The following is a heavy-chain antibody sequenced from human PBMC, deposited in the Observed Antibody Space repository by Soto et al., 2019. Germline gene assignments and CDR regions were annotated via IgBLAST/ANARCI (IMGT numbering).Heavy chain of an antibody. CDR3: NRGSEYDFWSGYL. J-gene: IGHJ4*02. V-gene: IGHV1-69*06. CDR2: IVPMFGTS. CDR1: GGTSTRYA. Sequence: QERLVQSGAEVRKPGSSVKVPCKVTGGTSTRYAINWVRQAPGQGLEWMGGIVPMFGTSKYAQKFQGRVTITADTSTYIAYMELRSLRSEDTAVYYCNRGSEYDFWSGYLWGQGTLVSVSS. D-gene: IGHD3-3*01.